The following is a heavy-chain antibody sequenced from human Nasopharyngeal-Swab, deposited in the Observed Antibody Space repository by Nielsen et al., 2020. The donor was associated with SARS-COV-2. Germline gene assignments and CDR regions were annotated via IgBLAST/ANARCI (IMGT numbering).Heavy chain of an antibody. CDR3: AHRRGGAMAQKPFDY. V-gene: IGHV2-5*02. Sequence: GPMLVKPTQTLTLTCTFSGFSLSTRGVGVGWIRHPPGKALEWLALIYWDDDKRYSTSLKSRLTITKDNSKNQVVLTMTNKDPVDTATYYCAHRRGGAMAQKPFDYWGQGTLVTVSS. CDR1: GFSLSTRGVG. J-gene: IGHJ4*02. D-gene: IGHD5-18*01. CDR2: IYWDDDK.